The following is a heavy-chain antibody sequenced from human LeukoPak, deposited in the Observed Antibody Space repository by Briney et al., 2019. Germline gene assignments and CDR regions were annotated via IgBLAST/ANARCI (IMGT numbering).Heavy chain of an antibody. Sequence: QPGGSLRLSCAASGFTFSSYWMSWVRQAPGKGLEWVAVISYDGSNKYYADSVKGRFTISRDNSKNTLYLQMNSLRAEDTAVYYCAKDRAHEHYDSSGFDYWGQGTLVTVSS. J-gene: IGHJ4*02. D-gene: IGHD3-22*01. CDR3: AKDRAHEHYDSSGFDY. V-gene: IGHV3-30*18. CDR2: ISYDGSNK. CDR1: GFTFSSYW.